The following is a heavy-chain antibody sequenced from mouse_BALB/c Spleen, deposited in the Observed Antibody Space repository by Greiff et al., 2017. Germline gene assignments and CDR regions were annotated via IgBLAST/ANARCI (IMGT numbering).Heavy chain of an antibody. J-gene: IGHJ4*01. Sequence: EVQRVESGGGLVQPGGSLKLSCAASGFTFSSYTMSWVRQTPEKRLEWVAYISNGGGSTYYPDTVKGRFTISRDNAKNTLYLQMSSLKSEDTAMYYCARHGYYGSSLYAMDYWGQGTSVTVSS. V-gene: IGHV5-12-2*01. CDR2: ISNGGGST. D-gene: IGHD1-1*01. CDR1: GFTFSSYT. CDR3: ARHGYYGSSLYAMDY.